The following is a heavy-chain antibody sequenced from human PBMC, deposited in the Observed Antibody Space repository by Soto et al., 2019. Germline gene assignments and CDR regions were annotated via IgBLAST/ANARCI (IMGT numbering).Heavy chain of an antibody. CDR3: ARLEGLATISYYFDF. J-gene: IGHJ4*02. V-gene: IGHV4-39*01. CDR1: DDSINSDKYY. D-gene: IGHD3-9*01. CDR2: VYYRGNA. Sequence: SETLSLTCSVSDDSINSDKYYWGWIRQPPGEGLEWIGSVYYRGNAYYDPSLQTRVTISLDKSKSQFSLKLNSVTAADSAVYFCARLEGLATISYYFDFWGPGALVTVSS.